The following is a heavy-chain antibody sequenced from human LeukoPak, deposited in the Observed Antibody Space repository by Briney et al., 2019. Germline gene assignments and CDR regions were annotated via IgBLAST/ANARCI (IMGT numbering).Heavy chain of an antibody. Sequence: SETLSLTCTVSGGSISSSSYYWGWIRQPPGKGLEWIGEINHSGSTNYNPSLKSRVTISVDTSKNQFSLKLSSVTAADTAVYYCARHRYYYYMDVWGKGTTVTVSS. CDR2: INHSGST. CDR1: GGSISSSSYY. J-gene: IGHJ6*03. V-gene: IGHV4-39*01. CDR3: ARHRYYYYMDV.